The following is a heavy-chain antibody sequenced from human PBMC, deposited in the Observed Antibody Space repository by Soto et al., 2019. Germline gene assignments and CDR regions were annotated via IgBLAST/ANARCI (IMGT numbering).Heavy chain of an antibody. J-gene: IGHJ3*02. CDR3: ARVSGWLKGDAFDI. CDR2: IIPIFGTA. CDR1: GGTFSSYA. Sequence: QVQLVQSGAEVKKPGSSVKVSCKASGGTFSSYAISWVRQAPGQGLEWMGGIIPIFGTANYAQKFQGRVTXTAVEXXSTAYMELSSLRSEDTAVYYCARVSGWLKGDAFDIWGQGTMVTVSS. V-gene: IGHV1-69*12. D-gene: IGHD6-19*01.